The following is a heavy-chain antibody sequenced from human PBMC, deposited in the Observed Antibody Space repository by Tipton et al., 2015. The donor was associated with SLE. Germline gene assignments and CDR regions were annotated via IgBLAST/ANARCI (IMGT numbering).Heavy chain of an antibody. V-gene: IGHV4-34*01. CDR3: ATRFLTGDLGDAFDI. CDR2: INHSGST. CDR1: GGSFSGYY. D-gene: IGHD7-27*01. Sequence: TLSLTCAVYGGSFSGYYWSWIRQPPGKGLEWIGEINHSGSTYYNPSLKSRVTISVDTSKNQFSLKLSSVTAADTAVYYCATRFLTGDLGDAFDIWGQGTMVTVSS. J-gene: IGHJ3*02.